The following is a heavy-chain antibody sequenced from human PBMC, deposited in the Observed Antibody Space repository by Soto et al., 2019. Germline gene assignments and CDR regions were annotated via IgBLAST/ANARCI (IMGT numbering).Heavy chain of an antibody. Sequence: GGSLRLSCAASGFTFSSYSINWVRQAPGKGLEWVSYISSRSSNIYYADSVKGRFTISRDNAKNSLYLQMNSLRDEDTAVYCCASDYDSSGFTDYWGQGTLVTVSS. CDR1: GFTFSSYS. J-gene: IGHJ4*02. D-gene: IGHD3-22*01. CDR3: ASDYDSSGFTDY. V-gene: IGHV3-48*02. CDR2: ISSRSSNI.